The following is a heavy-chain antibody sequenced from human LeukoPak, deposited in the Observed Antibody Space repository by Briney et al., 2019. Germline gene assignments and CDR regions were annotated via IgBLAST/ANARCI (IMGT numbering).Heavy chain of an antibody. V-gene: IGHV3-23*01. CDR3: AKSEGASYGSGSYAFDI. D-gene: IGHD3-10*01. CDR1: GFTFSSYA. CDR2: ISGSGDSA. J-gene: IGHJ3*02. Sequence: GGSLRLSCEASGFTFSSYAMSWVRQAPGKGLEWVSVISGSGDSAFYADSVKGQFTISRDNSKNTLYLQMNSLRAEDTAVYYCAKSEGASYGSGSYAFDIWGQGTMVTVSS.